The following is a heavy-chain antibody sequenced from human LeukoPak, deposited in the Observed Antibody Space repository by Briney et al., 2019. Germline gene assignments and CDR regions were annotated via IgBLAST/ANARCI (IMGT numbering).Heavy chain of an antibody. CDR2: IWYDGSNK. D-gene: IGHD2-2*02. CDR1: GFTFSSYG. J-gene: IGHJ3*02. Sequence: GGSLRLSCAASGFTFSSYGMHWVRQPPGKGLEWVAVIWYDGSNKYYADSVKGRFTISRDNAKNSLYLQMNSLRAEDTAVYYCARDRRTPPYCSSTSCYKGDAFDIWGQGTMVTVSS. V-gene: IGHV3-33*01. CDR3: ARDRRTPPYCSSTSCYKGDAFDI.